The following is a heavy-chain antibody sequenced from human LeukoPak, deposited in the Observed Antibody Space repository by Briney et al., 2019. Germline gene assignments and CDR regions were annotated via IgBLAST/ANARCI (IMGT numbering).Heavy chain of an antibody. CDR1: GFTFSSYA. CDR3: AKARVGYCSSTSCSDTGFDY. D-gene: IGHD2-2*01. V-gene: IGHV3-23*01. J-gene: IGHJ4*02. CDR2: ISGSGGST. Sequence: PGGSLTLSCAASGFTFSSYAMSWVRQAPGKGREWVSAISGSGGSTYYADSVKGRFTISRDNSKNTLYLQMNSLRAEDTAVYYCAKARVGYCSSTSCSDTGFDYWGQGTLVTVSS.